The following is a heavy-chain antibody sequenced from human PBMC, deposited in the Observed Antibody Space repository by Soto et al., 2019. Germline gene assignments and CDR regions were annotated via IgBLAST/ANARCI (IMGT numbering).Heavy chain of an antibody. CDR3: AGDGPRRWSGYSFGY. D-gene: IGHD3-3*01. J-gene: IGHJ4*02. CDR2: ISSDGSNE. V-gene: IGHV3-30-3*01. CDR1: GFTFSSYA. Sequence: QVQLVESGGGVVQPGRSLRLSCAASGFTFSSYAMHWVRQAPGKGLEWVAVISSDGSNEYYADSVKGRFTISRDNSKNTLYLQMNSLRVEDTAVYYCAGDGPRRWSGYSFGYWGEGTLVTVSS.